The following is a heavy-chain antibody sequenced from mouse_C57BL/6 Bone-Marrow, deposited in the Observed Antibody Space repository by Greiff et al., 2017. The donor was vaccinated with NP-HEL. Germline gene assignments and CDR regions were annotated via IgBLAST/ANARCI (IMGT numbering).Heavy chain of an antibody. D-gene: IGHD4-1*01. CDR2: IYPRSGNT. V-gene: IGHV1-81*01. CDR1: GYTFTSYG. CDR3: ARTLRYLGRGY. Sequence: VQLVESGAELARPGASVKLSCKASGYTFTSYGISWVKQRTGQGLEWIGEIYPRSGNTYYNEKFKGKATLTADKSSSTAYMELRSLTSEDSAVYFCARTLRYLGRGYWGQGTTLTVSS. J-gene: IGHJ2*01.